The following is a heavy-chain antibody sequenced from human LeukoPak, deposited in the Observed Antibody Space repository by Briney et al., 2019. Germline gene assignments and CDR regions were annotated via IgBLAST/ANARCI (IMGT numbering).Heavy chain of an antibody. J-gene: IGHJ6*03. D-gene: IGHD4-23*01. V-gene: IGHV6-1*01. Sequence: SQTLSLTCAIPGDSVSSNSAAWNWIRQSPSRGLEWLERTYYRSKLYNDYAVSVKNRITINPHTSKNQFSLQLNSVTPEDTAVYYCARVSGHGGYYYYMDVWGKGTTVTVSS. CDR1: GDSVSSNSAA. CDR2: TYYRSKLYN. CDR3: ARVSGHGGYYYYMDV.